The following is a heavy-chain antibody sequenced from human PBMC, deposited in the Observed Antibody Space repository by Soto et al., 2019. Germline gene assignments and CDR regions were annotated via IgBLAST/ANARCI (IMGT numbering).Heavy chain of an antibody. CDR2: IYQSGST. CDR3: ARDMSGCSSSDCYLSGWFDP. CDR1: GTPITSGAYS. Sequence: SETLSLTCTVSGTPITSGAYSWSWIRQPPGKGLEWIGFIYQSGSTHYNPSLKSRVTISVDRSKNHFSLQLTSLTAADTAVYYCARDMSGCSSSDCYLSGWFDPWGPGTLVTVSS. V-gene: IGHV4-30-2*01. D-gene: IGHD2-21*02. J-gene: IGHJ5*02.